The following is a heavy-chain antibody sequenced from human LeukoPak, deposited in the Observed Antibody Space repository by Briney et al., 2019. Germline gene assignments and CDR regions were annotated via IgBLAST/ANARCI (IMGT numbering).Heavy chain of an antibody. CDR1: GFTFSNYA. CDR3: ARTQQWLPTGGWYWFDP. J-gene: IGHJ5*02. CDR2: ISSDGGST. Sequence: GSLRLSCAASGFTFSNYAIHWVRQAPGKGLEFVSSISSDGGSTYYGVSMMARFTISRDNSKNTVYLQMGSLRAEDMAVYYCARTQQWLPTGGWYWFDPWGQGTLVTVSS. V-gene: IGHV3-64*02. D-gene: IGHD6-19*01.